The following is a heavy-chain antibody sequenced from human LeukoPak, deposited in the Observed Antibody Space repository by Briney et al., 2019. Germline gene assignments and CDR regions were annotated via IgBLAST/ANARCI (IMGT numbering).Heavy chain of an antibody. Sequence: SETLSLTCAVYGGSFSGYYWSWIRQPPGKGLEWIGYIYYSGSTNYNPSLKSRVTISVDTSKNQFSLKLSSVTAADTAVYYCARMMLLRNYYYYGMDVWGQGTTVTVSS. CDR1: GGSFSGYY. D-gene: IGHD2-21*01. CDR2: IYYSGST. V-gene: IGHV4-59*01. J-gene: IGHJ6*02. CDR3: ARMMLLRNYYYYGMDV.